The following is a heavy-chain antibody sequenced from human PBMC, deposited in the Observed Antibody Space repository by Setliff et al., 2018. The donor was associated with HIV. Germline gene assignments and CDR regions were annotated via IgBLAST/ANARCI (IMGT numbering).Heavy chain of an antibody. CDR2: IWYDASKK. Sequence: GGSLRLSCAASGFTFNSYGMHWVRQAPGKGLEWVAHIWYDASKKEYADSVKGRFNILRDDSKKTVDLQMNSLRADDTAVYYCARVSELLAYYMDVWGKGTTVTVSS. J-gene: IGHJ6*03. CDR3: ARVSELLAYYMDV. D-gene: IGHD1-26*01. V-gene: IGHV3-33*01. CDR1: GFTFNSYG.